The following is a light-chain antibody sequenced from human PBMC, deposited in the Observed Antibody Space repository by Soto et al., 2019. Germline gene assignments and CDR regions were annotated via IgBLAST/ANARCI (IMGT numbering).Light chain of an antibody. CDR3: QHYENLPYT. V-gene: IGKV1-33*01. CDR2: DAS. J-gene: IGKJ2*01. CDR1: QDINNY. Sequence: DIQMTQSPSSLSASVGDRVTITCQASQDINNYLNWYHQKPGKAPQLLIYDASNLETGVPSRFSGSGSGTDFTFTISRLQPEDIATYYCQHYENLPYTFGQGTKLEIK.